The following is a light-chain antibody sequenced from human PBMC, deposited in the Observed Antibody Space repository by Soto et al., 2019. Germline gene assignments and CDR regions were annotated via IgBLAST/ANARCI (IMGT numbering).Light chain of an antibody. CDR1: SSDVGGHNY. CDR2: EVT. J-gene: IGLJ1*01. V-gene: IGLV2-14*03. CDR3: SSFTSSNTRG. Sequence: QSALTQPASVSGSPGQSITISCIGTSSDVGGHNYVSWYQQHSGEAPKVIIYEVTNRPSGVSDRFSGSKSGNVASLTISGLQADDEAEYYCSSFTSSNTRGFGSGTKLTV.